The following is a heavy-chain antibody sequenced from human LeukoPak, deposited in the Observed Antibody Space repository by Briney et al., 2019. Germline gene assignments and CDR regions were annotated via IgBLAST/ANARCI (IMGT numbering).Heavy chain of an antibody. CDR3: ARQRYMVRGPYGP. D-gene: IGHD3-10*01. CDR1: GGSFSGYY. Sequence: SETLSLTCAVYGGSFSGYYWSWIRQPPGKGLEWIGEINRSGSTNYNPSLKSRVTISVDTSKNQFSLKLSSVTAADTAVYYCARQRYMVRGPYGPWSQGTLVTVSS. V-gene: IGHV4-34*01. J-gene: IGHJ5*02. CDR2: INRSGST.